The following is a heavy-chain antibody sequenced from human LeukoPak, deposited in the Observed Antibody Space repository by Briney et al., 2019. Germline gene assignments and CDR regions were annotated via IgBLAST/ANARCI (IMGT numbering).Heavy chain of an antibody. J-gene: IGHJ4*02. CDR3: ARDQRYGDYQDC. CDR1: GFTFSSYT. D-gene: IGHD4-17*01. CDR2: ISSSSSYV. V-gene: IGHV3-21*01. Sequence: PGGSLRLSCAASGFTFSSYTMNWVRQAPGKGLEWVSSISSSSSYVYYADSLKGRFTISRDNAKNSLYLQMNSLRAEDTAVYYCARDQRYGDYQDCWGQGTLVTVSS.